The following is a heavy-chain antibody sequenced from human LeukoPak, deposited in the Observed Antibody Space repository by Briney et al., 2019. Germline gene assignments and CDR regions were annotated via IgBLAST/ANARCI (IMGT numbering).Heavy chain of an antibody. V-gene: IGHV3-21*01. CDR1: GFTHSSHS. CDR2: ITCSSSHI. J-gene: IGHJ5*02. CDR3: ARTSITMVRGFIRWFDP. Sequence: GAPLRLSCAASGFTHSSHSKNSPPRAPGQDLASVPSITCSSSHIHHAAPVKGRFTISKDNAKSSLYLQMNSLRAEDTAVYYCARTSITMVRGFIRWFDPWGQVTLVTVSS. D-gene: IGHD3-10*01.